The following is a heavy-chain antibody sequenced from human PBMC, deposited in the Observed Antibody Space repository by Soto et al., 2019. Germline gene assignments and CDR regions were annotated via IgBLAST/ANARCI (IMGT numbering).Heavy chain of an antibody. V-gene: IGHV4-39*01. CDR2: IYYSGNT. Sequence: TSETLSLTCTVSGGSISSSSYYWGWIRQPPGKGLEWIGSIYYSGNTYYNPSLKSRVTISVDTAKNQFSLKLSSVTAADTAVYYCARQYYFGSGSYYNRTFDFWGQGTLVTVS. CDR1: GGSISSSSYY. J-gene: IGHJ4*02. D-gene: IGHD3-10*01. CDR3: ARQYYFGSGSYYNRTFDF.